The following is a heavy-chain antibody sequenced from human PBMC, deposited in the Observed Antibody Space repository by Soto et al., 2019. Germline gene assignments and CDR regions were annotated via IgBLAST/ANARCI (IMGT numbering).Heavy chain of an antibody. J-gene: IGHJ4*02. V-gene: IGHV3-21*01. CDR1: GFTFSTYS. Sequence: EVQLVESGGGLVKPGGSLRLSCAASGFTFSTYSMNWVRQAPGKGLEWVSSITSSSDYIYYADSLKGRFTISRDNAKNSLYLQMNSLRAEDTAVYYCAREHSGSYHFDCWGQGTLVTVSS. CDR2: ITSSSDYI. CDR3: AREHSGSYHFDC. D-gene: IGHD1-26*01.